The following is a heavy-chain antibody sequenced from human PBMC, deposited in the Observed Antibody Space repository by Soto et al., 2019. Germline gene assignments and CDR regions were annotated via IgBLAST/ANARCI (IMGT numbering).Heavy chain of an antibody. CDR2: IYYGGST. J-gene: IGHJ5*02. CDR3: ARRGGSGSYYWFDP. Sequence: QVQLQESGPGLVKPSQTLSLTCTVSGGSISSGGYYWSWIRQHPGKGLEWIGYIYYGGSTYYNPSRKSRVTISVDPSKNQFSLKLSSVTAADTAVYYCARRGGSGSYYWFDPWGQGTLVPVSS. D-gene: IGHD3-10*01. V-gene: IGHV4-31*03. CDR1: GGSISSGGYY.